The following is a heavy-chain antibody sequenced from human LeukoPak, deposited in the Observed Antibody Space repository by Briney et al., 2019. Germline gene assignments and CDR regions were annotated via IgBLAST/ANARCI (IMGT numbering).Heavy chain of an antibody. V-gene: IGHV4-39*07. CDR2: IYYSGST. CDR3: ARNFYASSGYYLDDFYFDF. CDR1: GASIISDTYY. J-gene: IGHJ4*02. D-gene: IGHD3-22*01. Sequence: PSGTLSLTCTVSGASIISDTYYWGWIRQPPGKGLEWIGSIYYSGSTCYSPSLKSRVTMSVDTSTNQFSLKLISVTAADTALYYCARNFYASSGYYLDDFYFDFWGQGTLVTVSS.